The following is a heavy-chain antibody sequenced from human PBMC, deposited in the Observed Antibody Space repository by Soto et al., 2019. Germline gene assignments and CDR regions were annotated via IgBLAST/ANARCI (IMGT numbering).Heavy chain of an antibody. D-gene: IGHD3-9*01. J-gene: IGHJ3*02. V-gene: IGHV1-2*02. Sequence: ASLQVSCKASGYTFIGYYMHWVRQAPGQGLEWMGWINPNSGGTNYAQKFQGRVTMTRDTSISTAYMELSRLRSDDAAVYYCAKDSYYEILTGYSRTAFEIWGQGKMVTV. CDR1: GYTFIGYY. CDR2: INPNSGGT. CDR3: AKDSYYEILTGYSRTAFEI.